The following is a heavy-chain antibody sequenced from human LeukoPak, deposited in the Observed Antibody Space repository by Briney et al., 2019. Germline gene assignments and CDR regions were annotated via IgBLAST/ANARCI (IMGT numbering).Heavy chain of an antibody. CDR2: ISHDGNNK. CDR1: GFTFSSYA. D-gene: IGHD5-18*01. Sequence: PGGSLRPSCAASGFTFSSYAMHWVRQAPGKGLEWVAVISHDGNNKYYADSVKGRFIISRDNSKNTLYLQMNSLRVEDTAVYYCARDPKGGFSYGWGAFDIWGQGTMVTVSS. CDR3: ARDPKGGFSYGWGAFDI. J-gene: IGHJ3*02. V-gene: IGHV3-30-3*01.